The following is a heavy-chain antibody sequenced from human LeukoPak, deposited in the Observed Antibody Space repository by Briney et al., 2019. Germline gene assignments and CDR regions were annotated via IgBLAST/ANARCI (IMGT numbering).Heavy chain of an antibody. CDR3: ARVRRSVTWGYYFDY. CDR1: GGSVSSDNYY. CDR2: TYYTGNS. Sequence: SETLSLTCTVSGGSVSSDNYYWTWIRQPPGKGLEWIGCTYYTGNSNYNPSLKSRVTISLDTSKNQFSLKLSSVTAADTAVYYCARVRRSVTWGYYFDYWGQGTLVTVSS. D-gene: IGHD4-17*01. V-gene: IGHV4-61*01. J-gene: IGHJ4*02.